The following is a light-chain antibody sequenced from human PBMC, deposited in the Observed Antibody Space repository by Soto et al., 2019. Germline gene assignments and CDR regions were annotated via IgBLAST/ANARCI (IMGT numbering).Light chain of an antibody. CDR2: GAS. CDR3: QQYNNWPAIT. J-gene: IGKJ5*01. CDR1: QSVRSN. Sequence: ENLMSQSPATLSVSPGERATLSCGASQSVRSNLAWYQQKPGQAPRLLIYGASTRATGIPATFSGSGSGTQFTLTISSLQSEDFAVYYCQQYNNWPAITFGQGTRLEIK. V-gene: IGKV3D-15*01.